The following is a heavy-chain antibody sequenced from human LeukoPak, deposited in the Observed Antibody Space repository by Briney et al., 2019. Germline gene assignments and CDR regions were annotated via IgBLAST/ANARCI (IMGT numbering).Heavy chain of an antibody. D-gene: IGHD2-8*01. Sequence: SGPTLVNPTETLTLTCTFSGFSLSGGAVAVGWIRRPPGKALEWLTHVYWNDDKRYSPSLKSRLTITKDASKNQVVLTMTNMDPVDTGTYYCAHLNAVKWYYYDHWGQGILVTVSS. J-gene: IGHJ4*02. CDR1: GFSLSGGAVA. CDR3: AHLNAVKWYYYDH. V-gene: IGHV2-5*01. CDR2: VYWNDDK.